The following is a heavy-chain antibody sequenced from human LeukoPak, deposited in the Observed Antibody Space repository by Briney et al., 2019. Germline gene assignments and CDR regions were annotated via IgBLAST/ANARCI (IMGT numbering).Heavy chain of an antibody. D-gene: IGHD2-2*01. CDR3: ARSKKYQLQNWFDP. V-gene: IGHV1-18*01. CDR1: GYTFASYG. Sequence: GASVKVSCTASGYTFASYGMGWVRQAPGQGLEWMGWISGYNGNTNYAQKLQDRVTMTTDTSTSTAYMELSSLRSEDTAVYYCARSKKYQLQNWFDPWGQGTLVTVSS. CDR2: ISGYNGNT. J-gene: IGHJ5*02.